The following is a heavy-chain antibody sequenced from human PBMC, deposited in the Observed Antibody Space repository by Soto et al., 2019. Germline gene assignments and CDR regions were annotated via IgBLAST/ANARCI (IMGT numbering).Heavy chain of an antibody. J-gene: IGHJ5*02. D-gene: IGHD3-16*02. CDR3: ARGTIMITFGGVIVIHNWFDP. CDR1: GGSFSGYY. Sequence: SETLSPTCAVYGGSFSGYYWSWIRQPPGKGLEWIGEINHSGSTNYNPSLKSRVTISVDTSKNQFSLKLSSVTAADTAVYYCARGTIMITFGGVIVIHNWFDPWGQGTLVTVSS. CDR2: INHSGST. V-gene: IGHV4-34*01.